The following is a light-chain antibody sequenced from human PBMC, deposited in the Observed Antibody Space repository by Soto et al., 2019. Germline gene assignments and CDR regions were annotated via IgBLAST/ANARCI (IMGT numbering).Light chain of an antibody. CDR2: GAS. CDR3: QQYSNWPRT. J-gene: IGKJ1*01. CDR1: QSVRSN. V-gene: IGKV3-15*01. Sequence: DIVMTQSPATLSLSPGEGATLSCRASQSVRSNLGWYQQKPGQAPSLLIYGASTRATGIPDRFSGSGSGTEFTLTISSLQSEDFADFYCQQYSNWPRTFGQGTKVEIK.